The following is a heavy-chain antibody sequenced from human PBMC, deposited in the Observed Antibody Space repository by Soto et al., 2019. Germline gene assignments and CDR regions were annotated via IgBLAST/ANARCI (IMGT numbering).Heavy chain of an antibody. Sequence: ASVKVSCKTSGYSFTSYDITWVRQAPGQGLEWMGRISPHNGNTDYPQKLQDRVTMTADISTTTVYMELRSLKSDDTAVYYCAMCSRSYPDYRGPGTMVPVSP. CDR2: ISPHNGNT. J-gene: IGHJ4*02. V-gene: IGHV1-18*04. CDR3: AMCSRSYPDY. D-gene: IGHD6-6*01. CDR1: GYSFTSYD.